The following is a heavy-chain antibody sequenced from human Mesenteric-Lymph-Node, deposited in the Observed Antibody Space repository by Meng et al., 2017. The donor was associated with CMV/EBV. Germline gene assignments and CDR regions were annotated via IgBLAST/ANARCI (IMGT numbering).Heavy chain of an antibody. V-gene: IGHV3-7*03. CDR1: GFTFRTFF. Sequence: GESLKISCAASGFTFRTFFMSWARQSPGKGLEWVAGIKEDGSEKYYVDSVKGRFTISRDNAENSLYLQMNSLRVEDTAVYYCARDRDDFWSGYYSHWGQGTLVTVSS. J-gene: IGHJ4*02. CDR3: ARDRDDFWSGYYSH. CDR2: IKEDGSEK. D-gene: IGHD3-3*01.